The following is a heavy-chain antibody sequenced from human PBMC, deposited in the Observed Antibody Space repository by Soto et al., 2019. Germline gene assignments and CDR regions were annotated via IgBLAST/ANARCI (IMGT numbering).Heavy chain of an antibody. CDR3: AKDPFRRLQLPSGFDY. V-gene: IGHV3-23*01. D-gene: IGHD5-12*01. J-gene: IGHJ4*02. Sequence: HPGGSLRLSCAASGFTFSSYAMSWVRQAPGKGLEWVSAISGSGGSTYYADSVKGRFTISRDNSKNTLYLQMNSLRAEDTAVYYCAKDPFRRLQLPSGFDYWGQGTLVTVSS. CDR2: ISGSGGST. CDR1: GFTFSSYA.